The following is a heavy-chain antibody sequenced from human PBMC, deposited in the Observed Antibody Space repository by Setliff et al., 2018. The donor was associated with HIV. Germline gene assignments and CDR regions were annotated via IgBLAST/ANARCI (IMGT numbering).Heavy chain of an antibody. Sequence: SETLSLTCTVSGGSTDSGSYYWAWIRQPPGKGLEWIGSMYYTGSTYYKPSLKSRVTISVDTSKNQFSLRLSSVTAADTAVYYCARGLGYSGYYLYWGQGTLVTVSS. CDR1: GGSTDSGSYY. CDR3: ARGLGYSGYYLY. J-gene: IGHJ4*02. D-gene: IGHD5-12*01. V-gene: IGHV4-39*01. CDR2: MYYTGST.